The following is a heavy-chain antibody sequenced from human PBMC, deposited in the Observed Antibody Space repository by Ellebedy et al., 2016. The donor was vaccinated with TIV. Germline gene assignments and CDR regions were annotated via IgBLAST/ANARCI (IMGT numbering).Heavy chain of an antibody. CDR2: ISGSGGST. CDR1: GFTFSIHA. Sequence: GGSLRLSXAASGFTFSIHAMSWVCHAPGKGLERVSAISGSGGSTYYADSVKGRFTISRDNSKNTLYLQMNSLRAEDTAVYYCAKDLEGPGGITIFGVVISNAFDIWGQGTMVTVSS. J-gene: IGHJ3*02. D-gene: IGHD3-3*01. CDR3: AKDLEGPGGITIFGVVISNAFDI. V-gene: IGHV3-23*01.